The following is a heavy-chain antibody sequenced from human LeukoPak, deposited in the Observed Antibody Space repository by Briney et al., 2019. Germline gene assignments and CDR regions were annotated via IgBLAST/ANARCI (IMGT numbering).Heavy chain of an antibody. V-gene: IGHV4-34*01. J-gene: IGHJ5*02. CDR3: ARLRGGDYSSYNWFDP. Sequence: GSLRLSCAASGFTFSDYYMSWIRQPPGKGLEWIGEINHSGSTNYNPSLKSRVTISVDTSKNHFSLKLSSVTAADTAVYYCARLRGGDYSSYNWFDPWGQGTLVTVSS. D-gene: IGHD2-21*02. CDR2: INHSGST. CDR1: GFTFSDYY.